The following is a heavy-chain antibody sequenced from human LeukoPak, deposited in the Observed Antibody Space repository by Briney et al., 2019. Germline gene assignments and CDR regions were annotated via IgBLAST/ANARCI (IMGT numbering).Heavy chain of an antibody. CDR1: GFTFSTYW. CDR3: AREIVGGTDY. D-gene: IGHD1-26*01. V-gene: IGHV3-74*01. Sequence: GGSLRLSCAASGFTFSTYWMHWVRQAPGKGLAWVSRINSDGSSTGYADSVKGRFTISRDNAKSTPYLQMNSLRAEDTAVYYCAREIVGGTDYGGQGTLVTLSS. CDR2: INSDGSST. J-gene: IGHJ4*02.